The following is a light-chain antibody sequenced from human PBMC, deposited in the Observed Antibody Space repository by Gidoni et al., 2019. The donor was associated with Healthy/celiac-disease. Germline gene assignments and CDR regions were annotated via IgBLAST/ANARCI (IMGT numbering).Light chain of an antibody. CDR2: GAS. Sequence: EIVLTQSPGTLFLSPGERATLSCRASQSVSSSYLAWYQQKPGQAPRLLIYGASSRATGIPDFTLTISRLEPEDFAVYYCQQYGSSSEYTFXXXTKLEIK. V-gene: IGKV3-20*01. CDR3: QQYGSSSEYT. CDR1: QSVSSSY. J-gene: IGKJ2*01.